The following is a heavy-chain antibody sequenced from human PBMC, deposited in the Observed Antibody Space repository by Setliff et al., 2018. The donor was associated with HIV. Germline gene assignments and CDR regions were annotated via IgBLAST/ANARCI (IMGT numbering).Heavy chain of an antibody. Sequence: SETLSLTCTVSGGSISSHYWSWIRQPPGKGLEWIGGIYYSGSTNYNPSLKSRVTISVDTSKNQFSLKLSSVTAADTAVYYCARDLSLENLGFFDYWGQGTLVTVSS. CDR2: IYYSGST. D-gene: IGHD6-19*01. CDR3: ARDLSLENLGFFDY. J-gene: IGHJ4*02. CDR1: GGSISSHY. V-gene: IGHV4-59*11.